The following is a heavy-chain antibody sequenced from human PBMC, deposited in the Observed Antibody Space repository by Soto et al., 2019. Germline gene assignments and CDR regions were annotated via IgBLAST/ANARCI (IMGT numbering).Heavy chain of an antibody. CDR3: ASLFHCSSTSCYYYYGMDV. CDR2: IHYSGST. Sequence: SETLSLTCTVSGGSISSSNYYWGWIRQPPGKGLEWIGSIHYSGSTYYNPSLKSRVTISVDTSKNQFSLKLSSVTAADTAVYYCASLFHCSSTSCYYYYGMDVWGQGTTVTVSS. CDR1: GGSISSSNYY. J-gene: IGHJ6*02. D-gene: IGHD2-2*01. V-gene: IGHV4-39*01.